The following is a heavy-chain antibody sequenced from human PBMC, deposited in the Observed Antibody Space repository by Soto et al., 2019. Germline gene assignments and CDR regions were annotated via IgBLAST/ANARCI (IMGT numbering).Heavy chain of an antibody. CDR1: GGTFSSYA. CDR2: IIPIFGTA. J-gene: IGHJ5*02. D-gene: IGHD2-2*01. V-gene: IGHV1-69*01. CDR3: SRYELPAAIGGWCDP. Sequence: QVQLVQSEAEVKKPGSSVTVSCKASGGTFSSYALSWVRQAPGHGLEWMGGIIPIFGTANYAQKFQGRVRITADESTRTADMELRSLRSEETAVYYCSRYELPAAIGGWCDPWGQGTLVTVST.